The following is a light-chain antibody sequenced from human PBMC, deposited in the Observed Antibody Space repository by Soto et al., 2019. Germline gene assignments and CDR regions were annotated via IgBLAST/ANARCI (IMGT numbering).Light chain of an antibody. V-gene: IGKV3-15*01. Sequence: EIVMTESPATQSVSPGERATLSCRASQSVSSDLAWYQQKLGQAPRLLIYGASTRATGIPARFSGSGSGTEFTLTISSLQSEDFAVYYCQQYNDWPPTFG. CDR3: QQYNDWPPT. CDR2: GAS. CDR1: QSVSSD. J-gene: IGKJ5*01.